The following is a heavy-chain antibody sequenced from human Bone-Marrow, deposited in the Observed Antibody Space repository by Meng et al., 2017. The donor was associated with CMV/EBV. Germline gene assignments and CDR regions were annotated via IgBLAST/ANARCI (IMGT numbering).Heavy chain of an antibody. Sequence: GESLKISCAASGFTFSDYYMSWIRQAPGKGLEWVSYISSSGSTIYYADSVKGRFTISRDNAKNSLYLQMNSLRAEDTAVYYCARAPVQLWFPGYWGHGTLVTVSS. D-gene: IGHD5-18*01. CDR2: ISSSGSTI. J-gene: IGHJ4*01. V-gene: IGHV3-11*04. CDR1: GFTFSDYY. CDR3: ARAPVQLWFPGY.